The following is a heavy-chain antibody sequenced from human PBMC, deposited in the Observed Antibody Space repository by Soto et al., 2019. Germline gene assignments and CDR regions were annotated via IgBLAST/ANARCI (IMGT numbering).Heavy chain of an antibody. V-gene: IGHV5-51*01. CDR1: GYTFTSYW. CDR3: ARPGYGPLYGMDV. J-gene: IGHJ6*02. Sequence: KVSCKTSGYTFTSYWIGWVRQMPGKGLEWMGIIYPGDSDTRYSPSFQGQVTISADKSISTAYLQWSSLKASDTAMYYCARPGYGPLYGMDVWGQGTTVTVSS. CDR2: IYPGDSDT. D-gene: IGHD5-18*01.